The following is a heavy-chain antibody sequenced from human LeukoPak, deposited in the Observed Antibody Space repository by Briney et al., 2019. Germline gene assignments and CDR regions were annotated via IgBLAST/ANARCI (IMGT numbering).Heavy chain of an antibody. D-gene: IGHD3-3*01. CDR2: IKSKTDGGTT. V-gene: IGHV3-15*01. CDR3: TTHDYDFWSGYRNNWFDP. Sequence: GGSLRLSCAASGFTFSNAWMSWVRQAPGKGLEWVGRIKSKTDGGTTDYAAPVKGRFTISRDDSKNTLYLQMNSLKTEDTAVYYCTTHDYDFWSGYRNNWFDPWGQGTLVTVSS. CDR1: GFTFSNAW. J-gene: IGHJ5*02.